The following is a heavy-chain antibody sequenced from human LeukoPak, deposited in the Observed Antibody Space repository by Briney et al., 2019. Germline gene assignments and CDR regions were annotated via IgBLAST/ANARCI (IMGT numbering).Heavy chain of an antibody. V-gene: IGHV3-66*02. Sequence: GGSLRLSCAASGFTVSSSYMNWVRQAPGKGLEWVSVIYSGGSTYCADSVKGRFTISRDNSKNTLYLQMNSLRPEDTAVYYCARELGSGYDLDYWGQGTLVTVSS. CDR2: IYSGGST. CDR1: GFTVSSSY. J-gene: IGHJ4*02. D-gene: IGHD5-12*01. CDR3: ARELGSGYDLDY.